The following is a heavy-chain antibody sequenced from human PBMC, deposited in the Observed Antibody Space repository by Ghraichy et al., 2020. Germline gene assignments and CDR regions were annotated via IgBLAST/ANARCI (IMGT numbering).Heavy chain of an antibody. CDR1: GGSISSTSYY. Sequence: SETLSLTCTVSGGSISSTSYYWGWIRQPPGKGLEWIGSIYYSGSTYYNPSLKSRVTISVDTSKNQFSPKLSSVTAADTAVYYCARVFGSSGYYYFPFDYWGQGTLVTVSS. D-gene: IGHD3-22*01. CDR2: IYYSGST. J-gene: IGHJ4*02. V-gene: IGHV4-39*07. CDR3: ARVFGSSGYYYFPFDY.